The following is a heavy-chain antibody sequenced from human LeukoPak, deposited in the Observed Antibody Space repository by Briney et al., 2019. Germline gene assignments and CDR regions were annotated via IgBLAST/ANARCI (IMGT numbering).Heavy chain of an antibody. Sequence: GGSLRLSCSASGFTFSSYAMHWVRQAPGKGLEYVSAISRNGGSTYYADSVKGRFTISRDNSKNTLYLQMSSLRAEDTAVYYCVNERYGDYDYRGQGTLVTVSS. CDR2: ISRNGGST. CDR3: VNERYGDYDY. J-gene: IGHJ4*02. CDR1: GFTFSSYA. D-gene: IGHD4-17*01. V-gene: IGHV3-64D*09.